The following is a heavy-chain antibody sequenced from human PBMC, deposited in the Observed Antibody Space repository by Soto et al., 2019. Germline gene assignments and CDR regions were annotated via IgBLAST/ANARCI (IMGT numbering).Heavy chain of an antibody. J-gene: IGHJ4*02. CDR2: INHSGST. D-gene: IGHD3-22*01. V-gene: IGHV4-34*01. Sequence: SETLSLTCAVYGGSFSGYYWSWIRQPPGKGREWIGEINHSGSTNYNPSLKSRVTISVDTSKNQFSLKLSSVTAADTAVYYCASSPLIYDSSGYYHGNFDYWGQGTLVTVSS. CDR3: ASSPLIYDSSGYYHGNFDY. CDR1: GGSFSGYY.